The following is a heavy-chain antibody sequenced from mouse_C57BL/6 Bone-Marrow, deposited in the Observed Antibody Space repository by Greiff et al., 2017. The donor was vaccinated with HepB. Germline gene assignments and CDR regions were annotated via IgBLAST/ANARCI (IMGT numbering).Heavy chain of an antibody. D-gene: IGHD4-1*01. J-gene: IGHJ2*01. CDR2: INPGSGGT. CDR1: GYAFTNYL. Sequence: QVQLQQSGAELVRPGTSVKVSCKASGYAFTNYLIEWVKQRPGQGLEWIGVINPGSGGTNYNEKFKGKATLTADKSSSTAYTQLSSLTSEDSAVYFCALGFDYWGQGTTLTVSS. V-gene: IGHV1-54*01. CDR3: ALGFDY.